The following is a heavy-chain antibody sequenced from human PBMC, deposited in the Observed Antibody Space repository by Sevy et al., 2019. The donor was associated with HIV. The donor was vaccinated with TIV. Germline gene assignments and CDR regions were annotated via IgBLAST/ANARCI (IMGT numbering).Heavy chain of an antibody. V-gene: IGHV3-43*01. D-gene: IGHD6-19*01. J-gene: IGHJ4*02. Sequence: GGPLKLSCAASGFTFEDYTMHWFRQAPGKGLEWAPLFSWDGGSTYYADFVKARFTISRDNSKNSLYLQMNSLRTEDTALYYCAKDSGYSSGWNNFDYWGQGTLVTVSS. CDR1: GFTFEDYT. CDR2: FSWDGGST. CDR3: AKDSGYSSGWNNFDY.